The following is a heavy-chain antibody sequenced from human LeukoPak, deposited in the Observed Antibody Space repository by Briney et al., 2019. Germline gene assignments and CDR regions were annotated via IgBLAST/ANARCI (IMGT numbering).Heavy chain of an antibody. V-gene: IGHV1-69*05. J-gene: IGHJ4*02. CDR3: HYYDSSGYEFDY. CDR1: GGTFSSYA. CDR2: IIPIFGTA. D-gene: IGHD3-22*01. Sequence: SVKVSCKXSGGTFSSYAISWVRQAPGQGLGWMGRIIPIFGTANYAQKFQGRVTITTDESTSTAYMELSSLRSEDTAVYYCHYYDSSGYEFDYWGQGTLVTVSS.